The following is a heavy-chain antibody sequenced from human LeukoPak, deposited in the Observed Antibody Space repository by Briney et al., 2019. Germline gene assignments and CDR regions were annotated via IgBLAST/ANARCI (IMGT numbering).Heavy chain of an antibody. D-gene: IGHD2-2*02. CDR3: ARVVVPAAISASWFDP. V-gene: IGHV4-34*01. Sequence: SETLSLTCAVYGGSFIGYYWSWIRQPPGKGLEWIGEINHSGSTNYNPSLKSRVTISVDTSKNQFSLKLSSVTAADTAVYYCARVVVPAAISASWFDPWGQGTLVTVSS. CDR1: GGSFIGYY. J-gene: IGHJ5*02. CDR2: INHSGST.